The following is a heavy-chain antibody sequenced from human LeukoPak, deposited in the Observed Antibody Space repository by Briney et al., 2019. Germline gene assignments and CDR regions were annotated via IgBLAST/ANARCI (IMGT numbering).Heavy chain of an antibody. V-gene: IGHV4-59*01. CDR1: GGSTSSYY. J-gene: IGHJ6*02. CDR2: IYYSGST. Sequence: SETLSLTCTVSGGSTSSYYWSWIRQPPGKGLEWIGYIYYSGSTNYNPSLKSRVTILVDTSKNQFSLKLSSVTAADTAVYYCARGYYYYYGMDVWGQGTTVTVSS. CDR3: ARGYYYYYGMDV.